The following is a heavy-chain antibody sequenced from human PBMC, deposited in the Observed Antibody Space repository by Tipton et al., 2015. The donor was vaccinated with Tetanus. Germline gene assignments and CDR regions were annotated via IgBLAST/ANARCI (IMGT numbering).Heavy chain of an antibody. CDR1: GASISSNTYY. J-gene: IGHJ4*02. Sequence: TLSLTCTVSGASISSNTYYWGWIRQPPGKGLEWIASVPYSGSTYYNPSLKSRVTISMDRSKNQISLQLTSVTAADTAVYFCAGVTAQRTELYFDHWGQGTLVTVSS. CDR3: AGVTAQRTELYFDH. D-gene: IGHD6-13*01. V-gene: IGHV4-39*07. CDR2: VPYSGST.